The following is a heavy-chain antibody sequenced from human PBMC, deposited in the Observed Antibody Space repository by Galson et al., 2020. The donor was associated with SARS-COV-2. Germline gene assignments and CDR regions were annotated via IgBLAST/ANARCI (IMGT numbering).Heavy chain of an antibody. Sequence: GGSLRLSCGASGFTFSSYGMHWVSQAPGKGLEWVAVITSDGSNTYYVDSVKGRFTISRDNSKNTLYLQMNSLRVEDTGVYYCAKVAVKGELLSWVDPWGQGTLVTVSS. CDR1: GFTFSSYG. CDR3: AKVAVKGELLSWVDP. J-gene: IGHJ5*02. V-gene: IGHV3-30*18. D-gene: IGHD3-10*01. CDR2: ITSDGSNT.